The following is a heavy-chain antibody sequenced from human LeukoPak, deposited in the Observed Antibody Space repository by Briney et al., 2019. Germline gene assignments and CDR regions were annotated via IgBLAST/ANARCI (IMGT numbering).Heavy chain of an antibody. CDR2: IYYSGST. CDR1: GGSISSGDYY. J-gene: IGHJ4*02. CDR3: ARDLLNEGNHLDY. V-gene: IGHV4-30-4*01. D-gene: IGHD4-23*01. Sequence: SETLSLTCTVSGGSISSGDYYWSWIRQPPGKGLEWIGYIYYSGSTYYNPSLKSRVTMSVDTSKNQFSLKLSSVTAADTAVYYCARDLLNEGNHLDYWGQGTLVTVSS.